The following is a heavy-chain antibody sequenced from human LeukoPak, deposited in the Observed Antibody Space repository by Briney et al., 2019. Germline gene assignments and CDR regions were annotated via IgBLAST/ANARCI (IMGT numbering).Heavy chain of an antibody. J-gene: IGHJ4*02. CDR3: ATVSVGVRFDY. D-gene: IGHD3-16*01. V-gene: IGHV3-74*01. CDR1: GFNFSTHW. CDR2: IKTDGSST. Sequence: PGGSLRLSCTASGFNFSTHWMHWVRQVPGKGLVWVSRIKTDGSSTSYADSVKGRFTISRDSAKNKLYLQMNSLRAEDTAVYYCATVSVGVRFDYWGQGALVAVSS.